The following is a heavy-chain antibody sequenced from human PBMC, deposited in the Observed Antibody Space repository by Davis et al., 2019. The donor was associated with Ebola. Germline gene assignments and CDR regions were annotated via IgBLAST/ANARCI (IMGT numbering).Heavy chain of an antibody. CDR3: ARDRESGSRLDAFDV. D-gene: IGHD1-26*01. CDR2: INHSGST. CDR1: GGSFSGYY. Sequence: MPSETLSLTCAVYGGSFSGYYWSWIRQPPGKGLEWIGEINHSGSTNYNPSLKSRVTISVDTSKNQFSLKLTSVIAADTAVYYCARDRESGSRLDAFDVWGQGTMVTVSS. V-gene: IGHV4-34*01. J-gene: IGHJ3*01.